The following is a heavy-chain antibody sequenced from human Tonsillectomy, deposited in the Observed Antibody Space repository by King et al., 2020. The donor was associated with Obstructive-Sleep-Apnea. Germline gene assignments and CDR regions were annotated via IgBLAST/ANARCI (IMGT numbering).Heavy chain of an antibody. CDR1: GFTFSSYA. CDR2: ISYDGSNK. CDR3: ARDPGGYYYYYYYGMDV. D-gene: IGHD3-10*01. Sequence: VQLVESGGGVVQPGRSLRLSCAASGFTFSSYAMHWVRQAPGKGLEWVAVISYDGSNKYDADSVKGRFTISRDNSKNTLYLQMDSLRAEDTAMYYCARDPGGYYYYYYYGMDVWGQGTTVTVSS. J-gene: IGHJ6*01. V-gene: IGHV3-30*04.